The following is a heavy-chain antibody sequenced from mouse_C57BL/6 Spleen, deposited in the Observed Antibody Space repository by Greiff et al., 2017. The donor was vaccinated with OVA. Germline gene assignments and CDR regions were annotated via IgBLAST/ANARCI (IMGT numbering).Heavy chain of an antibody. J-gene: IGHJ4*01. Sequence: EVKLMESGEGLVKPGGSLKLSCAASGFTFSSYAMSWVRQTPEKRLEWVAYISSGGDYIYYADTVKGRFTISRDNARNTLYLQMSSLKSEDTAMYYCTREDYYGSSPYAMDYWGQGTSVTVSS. CDR1: GFTFSSYA. D-gene: IGHD1-1*01. CDR3: TREDYYGSSPYAMDY. CDR2: ISSGGDYI. V-gene: IGHV5-9-1*02.